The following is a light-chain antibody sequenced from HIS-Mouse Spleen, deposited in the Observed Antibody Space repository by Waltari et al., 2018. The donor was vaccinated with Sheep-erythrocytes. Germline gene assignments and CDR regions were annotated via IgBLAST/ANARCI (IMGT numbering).Light chain of an antibody. J-gene: IGKJ5*01. Sequence: DIPMTQSPSSVSASVGDRVTITCRPSQGISSWLACYQQKPGKAPKLLIYAASSLQSGVPSRFSGSGSGTDFTLTISSLQPEDFATYYCQQANSFPIPFGQGTRLEIK. CDR3: QQANSFPIP. CDR1: QGISSW. V-gene: IGKV1-12*01. CDR2: AAS.